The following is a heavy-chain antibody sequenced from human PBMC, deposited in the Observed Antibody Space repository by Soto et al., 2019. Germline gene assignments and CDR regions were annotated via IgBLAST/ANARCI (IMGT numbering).Heavy chain of an antibody. J-gene: IGHJ6*02. V-gene: IGHV1-8*01. CDR1: GYTFTSYD. CDR2: MNPNSGNT. Sequence: QVQLVQSGAEVKKPGASVKVSCKASGYTFTSYDINWVRQATGQGLEWMGWMNPNSGNTGYAQKFQGRVTMTRNTSISTAYMEMSSLRAEDTAVSYCARISYGDYAWYYYYYYGMDVWGQGTTVTVSS. CDR3: ARISYGDYAWYYYYYYGMDV. D-gene: IGHD4-17*01.